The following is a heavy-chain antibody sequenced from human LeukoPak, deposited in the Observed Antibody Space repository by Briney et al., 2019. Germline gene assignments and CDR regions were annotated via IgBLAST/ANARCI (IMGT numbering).Heavy chain of an antibody. V-gene: IGHV3-21*01. CDR3: ARTADYYYGMDV. Sequence: GGSLRLSCAASGFTFSSDSMNWVRQAPGKGLEWVSSISSSSSYIYYADSVKGRFTISRDNAKNSLYLQMNSLRAEDTAVYYCARTADYYYGMDVWGQGTTVTVSS. J-gene: IGHJ6*02. D-gene: IGHD5-18*01. CDR2: ISSSSSYI. CDR1: GFTFSSDS.